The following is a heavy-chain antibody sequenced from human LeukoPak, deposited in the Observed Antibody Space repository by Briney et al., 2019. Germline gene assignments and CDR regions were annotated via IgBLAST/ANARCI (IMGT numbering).Heavy chain of an antibody. CDR2: IYTGGST. V-gene: IGHV4-61*02. J-gene: IGHJ6*03. CDR1: GDSINSGDYY. D-gene: IGHD6-6*01. Sequence: SQTLSLTCTVSGDSINSGDYYWFWIRQPAGKGLEWIGRIYTGGSTNYNPSLKSRVTLSIDTSKNQFSLTVNSVTAADTAVYYCAASSSSMPDYYHYFLDVWGKGTTVTVSS. CDR3: AASSSSMPDYYHYFLDV.